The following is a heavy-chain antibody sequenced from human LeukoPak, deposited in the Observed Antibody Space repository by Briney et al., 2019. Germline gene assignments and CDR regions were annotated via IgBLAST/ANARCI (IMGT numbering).Heavy chain of an antibody. CDR2: IYSGGST. D-gene: IGHD3-22*01. CDR1: GFTVSSNY. V-gene: IGHV3-66*01. CDR3: ARVSGYYYDSSGYDY. Sequence: AGGSLRLSCAASGFTVSSNYMRWVRQAPGKGLEWVSVIYSGGSTYYADSVKGRFTISRDNSKNTLYLQMNSLRAEDTAVYYCARVSGYYYDSSGYDYWGQGTLVTVSS. J-gene: IGHJ4*02.